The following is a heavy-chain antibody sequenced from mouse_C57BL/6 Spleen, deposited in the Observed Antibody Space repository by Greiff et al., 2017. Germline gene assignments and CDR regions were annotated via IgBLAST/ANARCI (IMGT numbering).Heavy chain of an antibody. CDR3: AREDGNYYFDY. CDR2: ISDGGSYT. V-gene: IGHV5-4*01. CDR1: GFTFSSYA. J-gene: IGHJ2*01. Sequence: EVMLVESGGGLVKPGGSLKLSCAASGFTFSSYAMSWVRQTPEKRLEWVATISDGGSYTYYPDNVKGRFTISRDNAKNNLYLQMSHLKSEDTAMYYCAREDGNYYFDYWGQGTTLTVSS. D-gene: IGHD2-1*01.